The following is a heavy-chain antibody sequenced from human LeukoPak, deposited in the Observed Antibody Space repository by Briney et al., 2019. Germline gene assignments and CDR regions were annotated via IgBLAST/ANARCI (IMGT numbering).Heavy chain of an antibody. CDR2: IWYDGSNK. CDR3: AKGRITMVRGVFDY. J-gene: IGHJ4*02. D-gene: IGHD3-10*01. Sequence: GGSLRLSCAASGFTFSNYGMNWVRQAPGKGLEWVAVIWYDGSNKYYADSVKGQFTISRDNSKNTLYLQMNSLRAEDTAVYYCAKGRITMVRGVFDYWGQGTLVTVSS. V-gene: IGHV3-33*06. CDR1: GFTFSNYG.